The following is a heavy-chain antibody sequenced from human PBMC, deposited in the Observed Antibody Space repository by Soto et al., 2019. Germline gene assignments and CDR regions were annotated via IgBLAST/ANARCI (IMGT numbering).Heavy chain of an antibody. CDR2: ISWNSGSI. CDR3: AKDIAGTGLDLFDY. V-gene: IGHV3-9*01. Sequence: EVQLVESGGGLVQPGRSLRLSCAASGFTFDDYAMHWVRQAPGKGLEWVSGISWNSGSIGYADSVKGRFTISRDNAKNSLYLQMNSLRAEDTALYYCAKDIAGTGLDLFDYWGQGTLVTVSS. J-gene: IGHJ4*02. CDR1: GFTFDDYA. D-gene: IGHD6-13*01.